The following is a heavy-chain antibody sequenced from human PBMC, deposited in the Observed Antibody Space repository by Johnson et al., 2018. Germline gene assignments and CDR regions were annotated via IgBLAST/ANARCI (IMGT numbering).Heavy chain of an antibody. D-gene: IGHD3-9*01. CDR2: IYYRGST. CDR3: ARVLYYDILTGYTRGGMDV. CDR1: GGSISSYC. Sequence: VQLQESGPGLVKPSETLSLTCTVSGGSISSYCWSWIRQPPGKGLEWIGYIYYRGSTNYNPSLKSRVTLTVDTSKNQLALKLSSVTAADTAVYYWARVLYYDILTGYTRGGMDVWGQGTTVTVSS. V-gene: IGHV4-59*01. J-gene: IGHJ6*02.